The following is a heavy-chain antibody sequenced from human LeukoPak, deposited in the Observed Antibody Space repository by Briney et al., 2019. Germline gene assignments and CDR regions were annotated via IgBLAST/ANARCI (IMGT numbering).Heavy chain of an antibody. CDR3: ARLTAVLGDYYFDY. Sequence: SETLSLTCTVSGGSISSYYWSWIRQPAGKGLEWIGRIYTSGSTNYNPSLKSRVTMSVDTSKNQFSLKLSSVTAADTAVYYCARLTAVLGDYYFDYWGQGTLVTVSS. CDR2: IYTSGST. J-gene: IGHJ4*02. CDR1: GGSISSYY. V-gene: IGHV4-4*07. D-gene: IGHD2-21*01.